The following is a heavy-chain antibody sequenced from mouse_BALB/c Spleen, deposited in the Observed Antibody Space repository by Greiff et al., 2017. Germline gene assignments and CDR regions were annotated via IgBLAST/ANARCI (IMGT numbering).Heavy chain of an antibody. J-gene: IGHJ4*01. Sequence: VQLQQPGAELVKPGASVKLSCKASGYTFTSYWMHWVKQRPGQGLEWIGEINPSNGRTNYNEKFKSKATLTVDKSSSTAYMQLSSLTSEDSAVYYCARQLYGYAMDYWGQGTSVTVSS. CDR1: GYTFTSYW. CDR3: ARQLYGYAMDY. D-gene: IGHD1-1*01. V-gene: IGHV1S81*02. CDR2: INPSNGRT.